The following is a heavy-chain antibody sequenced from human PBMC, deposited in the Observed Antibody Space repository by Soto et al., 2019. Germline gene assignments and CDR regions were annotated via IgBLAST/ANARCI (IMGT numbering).Heavy chain of an antibody. D-gene: IGHD3-9*01. J-gene: IGHJ4*02. V-gene: IGHV4-59*01. CDR1: GGSISSYY. CDR2: IYNTGST. CDR3: ARAGSGYSFDY. Sequence: SETLSLTCTVPGGSISSYYWTWIRQTPGKGLEWIGYIYNTGSTTYSPSLKSRVTIAVNTSKNQLSLKLSSVTAADTAVYYCARAGSGYSFDYWGQGTLVTVSS.